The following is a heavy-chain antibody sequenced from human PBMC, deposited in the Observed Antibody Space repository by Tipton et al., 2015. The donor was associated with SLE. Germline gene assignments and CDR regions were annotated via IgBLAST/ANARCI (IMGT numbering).Heavy chain of an antibody. CDR3: ARRYCDSINCYGFDP. J-gene: IGHJ5*02. Sequence: GSLRLSCAASGFTFSSFDMHWVRQPTGKGLEWVSAIGSTGDTFYSGSVKGRFTISRENAKNSLYLQMNSLRAGDTALYYCARRYCDSINCYGFDPWGQGTLVTVSS. CDR1: GFTFSSFD. V-gene: IGHV3-13*01. CDR2: IGSTGDT. D-gene: IGHD2-2*01.